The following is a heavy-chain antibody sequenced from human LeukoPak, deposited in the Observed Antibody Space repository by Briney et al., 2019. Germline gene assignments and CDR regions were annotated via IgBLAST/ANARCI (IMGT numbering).Heavy chain of an antibody. CDR2: ITPFNGNT. J-gene: IGHJ4*02. CDR3: ARSLAEYFDY. Sequence: SVKVSCKASGYTFTGYYMHWVRQAPGQALEWMGWITPFNGNTNYAQKFQDRVTITRDRSMSTAYMELSSLRSEDTAMYYCARSLAEYFDYWGQGTLVTVSS. V-gene: IGHV1-45*02. CDR1: GYTFTGYY.